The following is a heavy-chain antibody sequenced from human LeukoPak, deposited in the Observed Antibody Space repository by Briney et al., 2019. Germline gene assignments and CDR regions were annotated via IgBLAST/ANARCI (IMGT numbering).Heavy chain of an antibody. CDR3: ARDKIGVVRTAFDI. J-gene: IGHJ3*02. V-gene: IGHV3-66*02. D-gene: IGHD3-3*01. CDR1: GFTVSSNY. CDR2: IYSGGST. Sequence: PGGSLRLSCAASGFTVSSNYMSWVRQAPGKGLEWVSVIYSGGSTYYADSVKGQFTISRDNSENTLYLQMNSLRAEDTAVYYCARDKIGVVRTAFDIWGQGTMVTVSS.